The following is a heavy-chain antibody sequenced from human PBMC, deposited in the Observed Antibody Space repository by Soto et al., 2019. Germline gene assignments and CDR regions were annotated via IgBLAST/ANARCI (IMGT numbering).Heavy chain of an antibody. CDR1: GGTFSSYA. J-gene: IGHJ4*02. CDR3: ARGTAYCGGDCYSEFDY. CDR2: IIPIFGTA. V-gene: IGHV1-69*13. D-gene: IGHD2-21*02. Sequence: ASVKVSCKASGGTFSSYAISWVRQAPGQGLEWMGGIIPIFGTANYAQKFQGRVTITADESTSTAYMELSSLRSEDTVVYYCARGTAYCGGDCYSEFDYWGQGTLVTVSS.